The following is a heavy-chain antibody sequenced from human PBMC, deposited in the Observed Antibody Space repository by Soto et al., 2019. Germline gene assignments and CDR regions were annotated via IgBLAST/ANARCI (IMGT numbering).Heavy chain of an antibody. D-gene: IGHD3-22*01. Sequence: EVQLLESGGGLVQPGGSLRLSCAASGFTFSSYAMSWVRQAPGMGLEWVSVISGSGGTTYYADSVKGRFTISRDNSKNTLYLQMNSLRCEDTALYFCAKRYHHDSSDYYGCLASWGQGTLVTVSS. J-gene: IGHJ4*02. CDR1: GFTFSSYA. V-gene: IGHV3-23*01. CDR3: AKRYHHDSSDYYGCLAS. CDR2: ISGSGGTT.